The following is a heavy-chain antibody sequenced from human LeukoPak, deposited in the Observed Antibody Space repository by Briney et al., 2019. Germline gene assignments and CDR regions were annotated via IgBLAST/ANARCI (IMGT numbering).Heavy chain of an antibody. CDR2: ISSGGST. CDR1: GGPVSSDGNY. V-gene: IGHV4-31*03. Sequence: SETLSLTCTVSGGPVSSDGNYWTWIRQHPGKGLEWIGFISSGGSTYYNPSLMSRVTVSLDTSKNLFSLTLVSVSAADTAVYYCARETLLAHAFDIWGQGTPVTVSS. J-gene: IGHJ3*02. CDR3: ARETLLAHAFDI.